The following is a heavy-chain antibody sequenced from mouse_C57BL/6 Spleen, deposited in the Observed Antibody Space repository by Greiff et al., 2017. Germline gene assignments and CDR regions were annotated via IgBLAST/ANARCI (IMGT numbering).Heavy chain of an antibody. V-gene: IGHV14-4*01. Sequence: EVKLQESGAELVRPGASVKMSCTASGFNFKDYYMHWVKQRPEQGLEWIGWIDPENGDTEYASKFQGKATITADTSSNTAYLQLSSLTSEDAAVYYCTTPHYSSYVLYYGGQGTTLTVSA. D-gene: IGHD2-5*01. J-gene: IGHJ2*01. CDR2: IDPENGDT. CDR1: GFNFKDYY. CDR3: TTPHYSSYVLYY.